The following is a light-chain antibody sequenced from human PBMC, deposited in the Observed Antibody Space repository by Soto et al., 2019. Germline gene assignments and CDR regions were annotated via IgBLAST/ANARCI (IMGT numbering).Light chain of an antibody. CDR2: GAS. J-gene: IGKJ1*01. CDR1: QSVRSSY. CDR3: HQYNQWPLWT. V-gene: IGKV3-20*01. Sequence: EIVLTQSPGTLSLSPGERATLSCRASQSVRSSYLAWYQQKPGQAPRLLIYGASSRATGIPGRFSGSGSGTDFTLTISRLEPEDFAVYYCHQYNQWPLWTFGQGTKVDIK.